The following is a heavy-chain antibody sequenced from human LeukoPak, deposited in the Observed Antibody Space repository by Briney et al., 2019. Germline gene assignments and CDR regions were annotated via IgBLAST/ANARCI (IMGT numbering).Heavy chain of an antibody. V-gene: IGHV3-23*01. D-gene: IGHD3-10*02. J-gene: IGHJ4*02. CDR2: ISGSGGST. Sequence: GGSLRLSCAASGFTFSSYAMSWVRQAPGKGLEGVSAISGSGGSTYYADSVKGRFTISRDNAKNSVYLQMNSLRAEDTAVYYCARDFSDVRGNIFDSWGQGTLVTVSS. CDR1: GFTFSSYA. CDR3: ARDFSDVRGNIFDS.